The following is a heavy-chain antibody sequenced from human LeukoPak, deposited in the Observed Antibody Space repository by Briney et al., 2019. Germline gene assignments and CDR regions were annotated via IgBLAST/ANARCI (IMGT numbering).Heavy chain of an antibody. CDR3: ARGRGDYNSGYCFDY. Sequence: PGGSLRLSCAASGFTVSSNYMSWVRQAPGKGLEWVSVIYSGGSTYYADSVKGRFTISRDNSKNTLYLQMNSLRAEDTAVYYCARGRGDYNSGYCFDYWGQGTLVTVSS. V-gene: IGHV3-53*01. D-gene: IGHD4-17*01. CDR2: IYSGGST. CDR1: GFTVSSNY. J-gene: IGHJ4*02.